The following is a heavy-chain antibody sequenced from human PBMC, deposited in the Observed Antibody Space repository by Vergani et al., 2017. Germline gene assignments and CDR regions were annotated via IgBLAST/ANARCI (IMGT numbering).Heavy chain of an antibody. CDR2: IYTSGST. D-gene: IGHD6-19*01. CDR1: GGSISSGSYY. J-gene: IGHJ4*02. V-gene: IGHV4-61*02. CDR3: ARMRSAVAGFLSFDY. Sequence: QVKLQESGPGLVKPSQTLSLTCTVSGGSISSGSYYWSWIRQPAGKGLEWIGRIYTSGSTNYNPSLKSRVTISVDTSKNQFSLKLSSVTAADTAVYYCARMRSAVAGFLSFDYWGQGTLVTVSS.